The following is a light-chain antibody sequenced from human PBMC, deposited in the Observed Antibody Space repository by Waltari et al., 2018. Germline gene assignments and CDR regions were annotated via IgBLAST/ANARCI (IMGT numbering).Light chain of an antibody. CDR3: QQYYSTPYT. CDR1: LSVLSSSNNHSY. J-gene: IGKJ2*01. V-gene: IGKV4-1*01. Sequence: QCPLPPAVSLCVRHSITRTSRLSVLSSSNNHSYLAWYQQKPGQPPKLLIYWASTLEFGVSYRFSGSGSGTDFTLTISSLQAEDVAVYYCQQYYSTPYTFGQGTKLEIK. CDR2: WAS.